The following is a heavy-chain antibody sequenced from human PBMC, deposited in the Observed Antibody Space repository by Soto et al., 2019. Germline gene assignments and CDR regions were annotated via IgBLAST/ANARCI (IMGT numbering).Heavy chain of an antibody. Sequence: SETLSLTCAVSGGSISNSNWWSWVRQPPGKGLEWIGEIYHSGSTNYNPSLKSRVTISVDKSKNQFSLKLSSVTAADTAVYYCARVRSPHYFDYWGQGILVTVSS. D-gene: IGHD3-10*01. CDR1: GGSISNSNW. J-gene: IGHJ4*02. CDR2: IYHSGST. V-gene: IGHV4-4*02. CDR3: ARVRSPHYFDY.